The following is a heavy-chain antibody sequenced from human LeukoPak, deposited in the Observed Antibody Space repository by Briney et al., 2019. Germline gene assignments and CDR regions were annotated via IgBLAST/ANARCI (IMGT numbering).Heavy chain of an antibody. D-gene: IGHD3-3*01. CDR2: IYYSGSP. CDR3: AREARDYDFWSGYYTVEKFDP. V-gene: IGHV4-30-4*08. CDR1: GGSISSGDYY. J-gene: IGHJ5*02. Sequence: PSQTLSLTCTVSGGSISSGDYYWRWIRQPPGKGLEWIGYIYYSGSPYYNPSLKSRVTISVDTSKNQFSLKLSSVTAADTAVYYCAREARDYDFWSGYYTVEKFDPWGQGTLVTVSS.